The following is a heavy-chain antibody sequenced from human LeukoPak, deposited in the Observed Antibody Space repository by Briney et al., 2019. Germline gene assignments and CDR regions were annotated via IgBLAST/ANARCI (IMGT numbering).Heavy chain of an antibody. Sequence: GKXLXXXAXIWYDGSNKYYADSVKGRFTISRDNSKNTLYLQMNSLRAEDTAVYYCARDTPYYDSSGYSSPPFDYWGQGTLVTVSS. V-gene: IGHV3-33*01. CDR2: IWYDGSNK. J-gene: IGHJ4*02. CDR3: ARDTPYYDSSGYSSPPFDY. D-gene: IGHD3-22*01.